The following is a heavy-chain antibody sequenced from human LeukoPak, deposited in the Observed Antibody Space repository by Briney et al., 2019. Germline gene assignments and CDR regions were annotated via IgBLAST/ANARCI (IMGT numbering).Heavy chain of an antibody. D-gene: IGHD4-17*01. V-gene: IGHV3-30*02. CDR2: IRYDGSNK. CDR1: GFTFSSYG. CDR3: TKGGSGDQPLFDAFDI. Sequence: PGGSLRLSCAASGFTFSSYGMHWVRQAPGKGLEWVAFIRYDGSNKYYADSVKGRFTISRDNSKNTLYLQMNSLRAEDTAVYYCTKGGSGDQPLFDAFDIWGQGTMVTVYS. J-gene: IGHJ3*02.